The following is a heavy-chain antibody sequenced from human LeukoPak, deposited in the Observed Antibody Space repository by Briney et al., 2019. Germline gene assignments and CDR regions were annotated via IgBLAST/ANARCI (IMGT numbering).Heavy chain of an antibody. V-gene: IGHV4-34*01. J-gene: IGHJ5*02. CDR3: ARGRVGYCSGGSCYKTYNWFDP. D-gene: IGHD2-15*01. Sequence: SETLSLTCAVYGGSFSGYYWSWIRQPPGKGLEWIGETNHSGSTNYNPSLKSRVTISVDTSKNQSSLKLSSVTAADTAVYYCARGRVGYCSGGSCYKTYNWFDPWGQGTLVTVSS. CDR1: GGSFSGYY. CDR2: TNHSGST.